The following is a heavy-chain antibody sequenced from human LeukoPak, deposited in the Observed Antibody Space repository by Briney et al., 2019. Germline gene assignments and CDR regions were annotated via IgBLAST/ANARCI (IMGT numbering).Heavy chain of an antibody. J-gene: IGHJ6*03. Sequence: GGSLRLSCAASGFTFSSYSMNWVRQAPGKGLEWVSYISNSSSTIYYADSVKGRFTISRDNAKNSLYLQMNSLRAEDTAVYYCARSRELLHYYYYMDVWGKGTTVTVSS. CDR1: GFTFSSYS. D-gene: IGHD1-26*01. V-gene: IGHV3-48*01. CDR2: ISNSSSTI. CDR3: ARSRELLHYYYYMDV.